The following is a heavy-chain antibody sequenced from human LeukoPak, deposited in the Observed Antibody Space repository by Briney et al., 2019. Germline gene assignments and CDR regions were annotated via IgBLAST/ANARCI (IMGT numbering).Heavy chain of an antibody. D-gene: IGHD3-3*01. CDR3: ARDGPLDFWSGYSHDAFDI. Sequence: SETLPLTCTVSGGSISSSSYYWGWIRQPPGKGLEWIGSIYYSGSTYYNPSLKSRVTISIDTSKNQFSLKLRSVTAADTAVYYCARDGPLDFWSGYSHDAFDIWGQGTMVTVSS. J-gene: IGHJ3*02. V-gene: IGHV4-39*07. CDR2: IYYSGST. CDR1: GGSISSSSYY.